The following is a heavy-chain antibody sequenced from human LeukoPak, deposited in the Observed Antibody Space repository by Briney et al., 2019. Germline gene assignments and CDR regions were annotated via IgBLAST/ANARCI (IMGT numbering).Heavy chain of an antibody. J-gene: IGHJ5*02. CDR1: GYTFTSYA. D-gene: IGHD3-3*01. V-gene: IGHV1-8*02. Sequence: ASVNVSCKASGYTFTSYAMHWVRQAPGQRLEWMGWINPNSGNTGYAQKFQGRVTMTRNTSISTAYMELSSLRSEDTAVYYCARHTSLGLESWFDPWGQGTLVTVSS. CDR2: INPNSGNT. CDR3: ARHTSLGLESWFDP.